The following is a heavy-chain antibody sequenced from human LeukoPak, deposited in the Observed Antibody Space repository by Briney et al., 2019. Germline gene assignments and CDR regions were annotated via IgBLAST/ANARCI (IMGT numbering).Heavy chain of an antibody. CDR3: ARDKNTAFDI. CDR1: GGSISSSSYY. J-gene: IGHJ3*02. V-gene: IGHV4-39*02. CDR2: IYYSGST. Sequence: SETLSLTCTVSGGSISSSSYYWGWIRQPPGKGLEWIGSIYYSGSTYHNPSLKSRVTISVDTPKNQFSLKLSSVTAADTAVYYCARDKNTAFDIWGQGTMVTVSS.